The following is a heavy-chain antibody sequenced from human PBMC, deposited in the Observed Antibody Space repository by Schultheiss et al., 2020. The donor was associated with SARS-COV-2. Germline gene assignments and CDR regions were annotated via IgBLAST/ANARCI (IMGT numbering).Heavy chain of an antibody. CDR3: ARRVAVAETRYRRAFDI. Sequence: SETLSLTCTVSGGSISSYYWSWIRQPAGKGLEWIGRIYTSGSTNYNPSLKSRVTISVDTSKNQFSLKLSSVTAADTAVYYCARRVAVAETRYRRAFDIWGQGTMVTVS. CDR2: IYTSGST. CDR1: GGSISSYY. D-gene: IGHD6-19*01. V-gene: IGHV4-4*07. J-gene: IGHJ3*02.